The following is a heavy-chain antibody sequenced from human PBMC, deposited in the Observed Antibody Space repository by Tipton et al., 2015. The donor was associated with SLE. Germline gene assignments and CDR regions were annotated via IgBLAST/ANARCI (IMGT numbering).Heavy chain of an antibody. D-gene: IGHD2/OR15-2a*01. CDR3: ARDNGLLVDY. J-gene: IGHJ4*02. CDR2: IYASGGS. Sequence: TLSLTCTVSGESISSASYYWSWIRQPPGKGLEWIGHIYASGGSSYSPSLKSQVTMSVDTSKNQFSLKLSSVTAADTAVYYCARDNGLLVDYWGQGTLVTASS. V-gene: IGHV4-61*09. CDR1: GESISSASYY.